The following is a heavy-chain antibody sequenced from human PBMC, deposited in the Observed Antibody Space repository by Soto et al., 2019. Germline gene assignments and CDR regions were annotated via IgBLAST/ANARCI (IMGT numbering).Heavy chain of an antibody. J-gene: IGHJ6*02. Sequence: EVHLVESGGGLVQPGGSLRLSCAVSGFTFSSCTMNWVRQAPGKGLEWVSSISPSSGHIYYADSVKGRFTISRDNAKTSLFLQMNSLRGEDTAVYYCSGCSGGACHKNYGMDVWGQGTTVTVSS. CDR3: SGCSGGACHKNYGMDV. CDR1: GFTFSSCT. CDR2: ISPSSGHI. V-gene: IGHV3-21*06. D-gene: IGHD2-15*01.